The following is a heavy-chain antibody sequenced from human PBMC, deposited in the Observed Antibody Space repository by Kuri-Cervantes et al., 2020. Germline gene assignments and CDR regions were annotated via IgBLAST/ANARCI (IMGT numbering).Heavy chain of an antibody. CDR3: ARDFPLGELSLPT. CDR2: ISSSSSYI. D-gene: IGHD3-16*02. CDR1: GFTFSSYS. J-gene: IGHJ5*02. Sequence: GESLKTSCAASGFTFSSYSMNWVRQAPGKGLEWVSSISSSSSYIYYADSVKGRFTISRDNAKNSLYLQMNSLRAEDTAVYYCARDFPLGELSLPTWGQGTLVTVSS. V-gene: IGHV3-21*01.